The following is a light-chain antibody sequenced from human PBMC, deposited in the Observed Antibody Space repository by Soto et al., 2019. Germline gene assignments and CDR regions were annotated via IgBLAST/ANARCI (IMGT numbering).Light chain of an antibody. V-gene: IGLV7-46*01. CDR1: TGAVTSGHY. Sequence: QAVVTQEPSLTVSPGGTVTLTCGSSTGAVTSGHYPYWFQQKPGQAPRTLIYDTSNKHSWTPARFSGSLLGGKAALTLSGAQPADEAEYYCLLSYSGARSGVFGGGTKLTVL. CDR2: DTS. J-gene: IGLJ2*01. CDR3: LLSYSGARSGV.